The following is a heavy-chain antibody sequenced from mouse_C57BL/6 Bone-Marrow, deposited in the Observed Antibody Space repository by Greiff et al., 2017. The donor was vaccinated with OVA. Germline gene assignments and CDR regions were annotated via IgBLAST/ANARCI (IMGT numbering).Heavy chain of an antibody. D-gene: IGHD2-1*01. Sequence: EVQRVESGGGLVKPGGSLKLSCAASGFTFSYYGMHWVRQAPEKGLEWVAYISSGSSTNYYADTVKGRLTISRDNAKNTLFLQMTSLRSEDTAMYYCARGVYYGNYDWFAYWGQGTLVTVSA. CDR2: ISSGSSTN. CDR1: GFTFSYYG. V-gene: IGHV5-17*01. J-gene: IGHJ3*01. CDR3: ARGVYYGNYDWFAY.